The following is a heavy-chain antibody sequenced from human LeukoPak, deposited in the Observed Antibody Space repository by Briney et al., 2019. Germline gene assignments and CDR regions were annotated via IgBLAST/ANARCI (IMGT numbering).Heavy chain of an antibody. J-gene: IGHJ4*02. CDR3: ARELGIAAAGTSDY. CDR2: ISSRGNYV. D-gene: IGHD6-13*01. Sequence: GRSLRLSCAASGFTFSSYSLNWVRQAPGKGLEWVSSISSRGNYVYYADSVKGRFTISRDNAKNSLYLQINRLRVEDTAVYFCARELGIAAAGTSDYWGQGTLVTVSS. V-gene: IGHV3-21*01. CDR1: GFTFSSYS.